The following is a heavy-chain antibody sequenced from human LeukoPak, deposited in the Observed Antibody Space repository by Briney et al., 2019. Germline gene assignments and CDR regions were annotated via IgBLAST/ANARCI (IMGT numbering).Heavy chain of an antibody. D-gene: IGHD6-19*01. CDR1: GGSFSGYY. Sequence: SETLSLTCAVYGGSFSGYYWSWIRQPPGKGLEWIGEINHSGSTNYNPSLKSRVTISVDTSKNQFSLKLSSVTAADTAVYYCAGGYSSGWYPLDYWGQGTLVTVSS. CDR2: INHSGST. J-gene: IGHJ4*02. V-gene: IGHV4-34*01. CDR3: AGGYSSGWYPLDY.